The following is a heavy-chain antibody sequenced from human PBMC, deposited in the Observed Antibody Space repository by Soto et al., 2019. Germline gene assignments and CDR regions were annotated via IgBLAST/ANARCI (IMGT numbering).Heavy chain of an antibody. CDR3: ARVPWSSTSCYAASDWVDP. Sequence: SETLSLTCAVSSGSISSSNWWGWVRQPPGNGLEWIGEIYHSGSTNYNPSLKSRVTISVDKSKNQFSLKLSSVTAADTAVYYCARVPWSSTSCYAASDWVDPWDQGTLVTVS. CDR1: SGSISSSNW. J-gene: IGHJ5*02. CDR2: IYHSGST. D-gene: IGHD2-2*01. V-gene: IGHV4-4*02.